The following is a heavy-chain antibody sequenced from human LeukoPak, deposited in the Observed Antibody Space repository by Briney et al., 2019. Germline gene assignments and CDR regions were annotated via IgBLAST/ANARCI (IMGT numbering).Heavy chain of an antibody. CDR1: GYTFTSYG. Sequence: ASVKVSCKASGYTFTSYGISWVRQAPGQGLEWMGWISAYNGNTNYAQKLQGRVTMTTDTSTSTAYMELRSLRSDDTAVYYCARDSLYSGCETIDYWGQGTLVTVSS. J-gene: IGHJ4*02. D-gene: IGHD5-12*01. V-gene: IGHV1-18*01. CDR3: ARDSLYSGCETIDY. CDR2: ISAYNGNT.